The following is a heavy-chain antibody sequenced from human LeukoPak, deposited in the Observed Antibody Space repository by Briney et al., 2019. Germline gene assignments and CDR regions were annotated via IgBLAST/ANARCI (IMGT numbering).Heavy chain of an antibody. Sequence: SETLSLTCTVSGGSISSYYWSWIRQPPGKGLEWIGYFYYSGSSNYNPSLKSRVTISGDTSRNQFSLKLSSVTAADTAIYYCARVSPAVGAFDIWGRGAMVTVSS. D-gene: IGHD6-13*01. CDR2: FYYSGSS. CDR3: ARVSPAVGAFDI. J-gene: IGHJ3*02. CDR1: GGSISSYY. V-gene: IGHV4-59*01.